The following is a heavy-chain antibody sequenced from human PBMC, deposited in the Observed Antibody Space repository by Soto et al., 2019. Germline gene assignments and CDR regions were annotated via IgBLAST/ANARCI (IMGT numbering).Heavy chain of an antibody. CDR2: IYTSGST. Sequence: PSETLSLTCTGSGGSISSYYWSWIRQPAGKGLEWIGRIYTSGSTNYNPSLKSRVTMSVDTSKNQFSLKLSSVTAADTAVYYCARDLRYYDYVWGSYRQPDYYYYGMDVWGQGTTVT. D-gene: IGHD3-16*02. J-gene: IGHJ6*02. CDR3: ARDLRYYDYVWGSYRQPDYYYYGMDV. CDR1: GGSISSYY. V-gene: IGHV4-4*07.